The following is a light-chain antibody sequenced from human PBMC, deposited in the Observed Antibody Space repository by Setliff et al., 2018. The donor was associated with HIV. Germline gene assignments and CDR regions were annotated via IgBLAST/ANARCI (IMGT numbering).Light chain of an antibody. CDR1: SSDVGYYNR. Sequence: QSALAQPPSVSGSPGQSVTISCTGTSSDVGYYNRISWFQRAPGTAPKMMIHEVSNRPSGVPDRFSGSKSGNTASLTISGLQAEDEAEYYCSSYTTSATFVFGTGTKVTVL. V-gene: IGLV2-18*02. CDR2: EVS. J-gene: IGLJ1*01. CDR3: SSYTTSATFV.